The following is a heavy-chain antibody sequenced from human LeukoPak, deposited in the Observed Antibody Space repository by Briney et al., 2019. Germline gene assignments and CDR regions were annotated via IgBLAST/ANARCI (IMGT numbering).Heavy chain of an antibody. V-gene: IGHV4-39*01. Sequence: SETLSLTCSVSGDSINSGVSYWAWIRQPPGKGLEWIGTIYYSGSAGSTYYNPSLKSRVTISVDTSKNQFSLNLSSETAADTAIYYCARHLYDKTGRPLDSCGQGTLVTVSS. CDR3: ARHLYDKTGRPLDS. D-gene: IGHD3-9*01. CDR1: GDSINSGVSY. J-gene: IGHJ4*02. CDR2: IYYSGSAGST.